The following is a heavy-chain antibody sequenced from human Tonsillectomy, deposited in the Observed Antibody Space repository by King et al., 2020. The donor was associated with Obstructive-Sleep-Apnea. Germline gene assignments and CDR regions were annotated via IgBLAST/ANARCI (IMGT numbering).Heavy chain of an antibody. CDR1: GFSLGTSGVG. CDR3: AHRQAATYYFDY. D-gene: IGHD2-15*01. CDR2: IYWDDDK. J-gene: IGHJ4*02. Sequence: ITLKESGRTLVKPTQTLTLTCTFSGFSLGTSGVGVGWIRQPPGKALEWLALIYWDDDKRFSPSLKSRLTITKDTSKNQVVLTMTNMDPVDTATYYCAHRQAATYYFDYWGQGTLVTVSS. V-gene: IGHV2-5*02.